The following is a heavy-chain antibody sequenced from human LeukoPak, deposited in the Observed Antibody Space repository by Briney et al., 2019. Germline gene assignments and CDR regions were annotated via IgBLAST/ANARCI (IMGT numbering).Heavy chain of an antibody. D-gene: IGHD3-22*01. V-gene: IGHV5-51*01. CDR2: IYPGDSNT. CDR3: ARRAYYYDISGHFDY. CDR1: GYSFTSYW. J-gene: IGHJ4*02. Sequence: GESLQISCKGSGYSFTSYWIGWVRQMPGKGLEWMGIIYPGDSNTRYSPSFQGQVTISADKSIGTAYLQWGSLKASDTAMYYCARRAYYYDISGHFDYWGQGTLVTVSS.